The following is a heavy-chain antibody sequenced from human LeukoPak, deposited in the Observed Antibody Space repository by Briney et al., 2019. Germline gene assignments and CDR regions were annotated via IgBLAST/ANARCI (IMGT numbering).Heavy chain of an antibody. CDR1: GFTFSSYA. CDR3: AKEEGYYYDSGGYYVEYFQH. J-gene: IGHJ1*01. CDR2: ISGSGGST. D-gene: IGHD3-22*01. Sequence: GGSLRLSCAASGFTFSSYAMSWVRQAPGKGLEWVLAISGSGGSTYYADSVKGRFTFSRDNSKNTLYLQMNSLRAEDTAVYYCAKEEGYYYDSGGYYVEYFQHWGQGTLVTVSS. V-gene: IGHV3-23*01.